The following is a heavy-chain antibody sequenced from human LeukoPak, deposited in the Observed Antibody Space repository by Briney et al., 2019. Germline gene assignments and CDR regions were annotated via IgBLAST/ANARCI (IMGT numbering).Heavy chain of an antibody. Sequence: GASVKVSCKASGYSFTTFYMHWVRQAPGQGLEWMGIINPSGGSTSYAQKFQGRVTMTRDTSTSTVYMELSSLRSEDTAVYYCARDRRYSYGPHPQNWFDPWGQGTLVTVSS. CDR2: INPSGGST. CDR1: GYSFTTFY. V-gene: IGHV1-46*01. CDR3: ARDRRYSYGPHPQNWFDP. J-gene: IGHJ5*02. D-gene: IGHD5-18*01.